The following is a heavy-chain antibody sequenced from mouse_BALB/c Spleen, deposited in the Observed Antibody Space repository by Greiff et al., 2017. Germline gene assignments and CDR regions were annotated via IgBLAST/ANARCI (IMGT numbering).Heavy chain of an antibody. CDR2: ISNGGGST. V-gene: IGHV5-12-2*01. Sequence: EVQLVESGGGLVQPGGSLKLSCAASGFTFSSYTMSWVRQTPEKRLEWVAYISNGGGSTYYPDTVKGRFTISRDNAKNTLYLQMSSLKSEDTAMYYCARHDDYYGNYGNYFDYGGQGTTLTVSS. CDR3: ARHDDYYGNYGNYFDY. J-gene: IGHJ2*01. D-gene: IGHD2-1*01. CDR1: GFTFSSYT.